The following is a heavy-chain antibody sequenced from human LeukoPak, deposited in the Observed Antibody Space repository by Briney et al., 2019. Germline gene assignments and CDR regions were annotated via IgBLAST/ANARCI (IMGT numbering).Heavy chain of an antibody. J-gene: IGHJ4*02. V-gene: IGHV4-39*07. CDR3: ARDPWGDLGFDY. Sequence: SETLSLTCSVSGGSISSSSYYWGWIRQPPGKGLEWIGSVFYNGRPYYSPSLKSRVTVSVDTSKNQFSLKLTSVTAADTAVYYCARDPWGDLGFDYWGQGTLVTVSS. CDR1: GGSISSSSYY. D-gene: IGHD2-21*02. CDR2: VFYNGRP.